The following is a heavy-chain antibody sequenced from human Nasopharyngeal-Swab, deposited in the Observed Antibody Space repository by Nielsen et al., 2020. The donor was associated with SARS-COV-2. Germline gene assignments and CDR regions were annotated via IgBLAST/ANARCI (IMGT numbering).Heavy chain of an antibody. V-gene: IGHV3-21*06. Sequence: GESLKISCAASGFTFSSYNMNWVRQAPGKGLEWVSSITTSSSYIYYADPVKGRFTIFRDNAKNSLYLQMNSLRAEDTAVYYCARDGSADPAYSSSWFYYFYFDYWGQGTLVTVSS. CDR1: GFTFSSYN. CDR3: ARDGSADPAYSSSWFYYFYFDY. J-gene: IGHJ4*02. D-gene: IGHD6-13*01. CDR2: ITTSSSYI.